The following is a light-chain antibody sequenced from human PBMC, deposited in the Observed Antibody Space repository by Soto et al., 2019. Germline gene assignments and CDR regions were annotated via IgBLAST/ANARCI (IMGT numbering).Light chain of an antibody. V-gene: IGKV1-5*03. CDR1: QTVSIW. CDR3: QQYSSRWT. CDR2: KAS. Sequence: DIQMTQSPSTLSASVGDRVTITCRASQTVSIWLAWYQQKPGKAPKLLIYKASSLESGVPSRFSGSGSGTEFTLTISSLQPDDFATYYCQQYSSRWTFGQGTKLAIK. J-gene: IGKJ1*01.